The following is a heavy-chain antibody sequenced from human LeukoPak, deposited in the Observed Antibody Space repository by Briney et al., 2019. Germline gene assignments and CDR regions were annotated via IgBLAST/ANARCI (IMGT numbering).Heavy chain of an antibody. D-gene: IGHD2-21*02. CDR3: ARDGGYCGGDCYFY. V-gene: IGHV4-59*01. Sequence: PSETLSLTCAVYGGSFSGYYWSWIRQPPGKGLEWIGYIYYSGSTNYNPSLKSRVTISVDTSKNQFSLRLSSVTAADTAVYYCARDGGYCGGDCYFYWGQGTLVTVSS. CDR1: GGSFSGYY. J-gene: IGHJ4*02. CDR2: IYYSGST.